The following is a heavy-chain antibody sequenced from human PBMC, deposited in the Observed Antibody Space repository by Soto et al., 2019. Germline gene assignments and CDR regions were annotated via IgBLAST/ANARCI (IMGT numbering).Heavy chain of an antibody. D-gene: IGHD6-19*01. CDR1: GFTFSSYA. CDR3: ARAVESSGYNWFDP. CDR2: ISYDGSNK. J-gene: IGHJ5*02. V-gene: IGHV3-30-3*01. Sequence: VGSLRLSCAASGFTFSSYAMHWVRQAPGKGLEWAAVISYDGSNKYYADSVKGRFTISRDNSKNTLYLQMNSLRAEDTAVYYCARAVESSGYNWFDPWGQGTLVTVSS.